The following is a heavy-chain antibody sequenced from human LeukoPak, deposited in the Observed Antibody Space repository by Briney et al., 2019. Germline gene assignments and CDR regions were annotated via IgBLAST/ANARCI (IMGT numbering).Heavy chain of an antibody. CDR2: ISSSSSTYI. Sequence: GGSLRLSCAASGFTFIDYTMNWVRKAPGKGLDWVSSISSSSSTYIYYADSVKGRFTISRDNAKNSLYLQMNSLRAEDTAVYYCARDHRDSSGWYNRAFDIWGQGTMVTVSS. CDR3: ARDHRDSSGWYNRAFDI. CDR1: GFTFIDYT. V-gene: IGHV3-21*01. D-gene: IGHD6-19*01. J-gene: IGHJ3*02.